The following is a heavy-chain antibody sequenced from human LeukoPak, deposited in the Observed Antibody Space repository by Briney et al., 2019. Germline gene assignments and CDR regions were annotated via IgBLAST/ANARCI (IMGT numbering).Heavy chain of an antibody. CDR2: IRSKAYGGTT. D-gene: IGHD3-22*01. Sequence: GRSLRLSCTASGFTFGDYAMSWFRQAPGKGLEWVGFIRSKAYGGTTEYAASVKGRFTISRDDSKSIAYLQMNSLKTEDTAVYYCTRDDDRYYYDSSGYLDYWGQGTLVTVSS. J-gene: IGHJ4*02. CDR3: TRDDDRYYYDSSGYLDY. CDR1: GFTFGDYA. V-gene: IGHV3-49*03.